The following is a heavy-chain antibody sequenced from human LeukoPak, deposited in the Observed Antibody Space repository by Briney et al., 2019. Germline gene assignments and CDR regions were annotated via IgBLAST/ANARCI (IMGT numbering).Heavy chain of an antibody. D-gene: IGHD3-10*01. V-gene: IGHV3-21*01. CDR3: ARLKKERFGELFSRLTSTPRYYFDY. CDR1: GFTLSSYS. CDR2: ISSSGSYI. Sequence: GGSLRLSCAASGFTLSSYSMHWVRQAPGKGLEWVSSISSSGSYIYYADSVRGRFTVSRDNAKHSLYLQMSSLRPEDTAVYYCARLKKERFGELFSRLTSTPRYYFDYWGQGTLVTVSS. J-gene: IGHJ4*02.